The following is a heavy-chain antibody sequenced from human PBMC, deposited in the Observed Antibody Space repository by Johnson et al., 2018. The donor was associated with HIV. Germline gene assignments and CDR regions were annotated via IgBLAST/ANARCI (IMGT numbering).Heavy chain of an antibody. D-gene: IGHD4-17*01. Sequence: QVQLVESGGGVVQPGRSLRLSCVASGFTFSSYGMHWVRQAPGKGLEWVAVISYDGSNKYYADSVKGRFTISRDNSKNTLYLQMNSLRAEDTAVYYCARDVTKDAFDIWGQGTMVTVSS. CDR2: ISYDGSNK. J-gene: IGHJ3*02. CDR3: ARDVTKDAFDI. V-gene: IGHV3-30*03. CDR1: GFTFSSYG.